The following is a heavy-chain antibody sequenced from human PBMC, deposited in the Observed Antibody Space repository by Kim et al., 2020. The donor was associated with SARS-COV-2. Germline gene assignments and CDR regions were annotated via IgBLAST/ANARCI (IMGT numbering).Heavy chain of an antibody. V-gene: IGHV3-30*04. J-gene: IGHJ6*02. D-gene: IGHD1-26*01. Sequence: GGSLRLSCAASGFTFSSYAMHWVRQAPGKGLEWVALISYDGSNKYYADSLKGRFTISRDNSKNTLYLQMNSLRAEDTAVYYCATARSGSYYYGMDVWGQGTTVTVSS. CDR3: ATARSGSYYYGMDV. CDR1: GFTFSSYA. CDR2: ISYDGSNK.